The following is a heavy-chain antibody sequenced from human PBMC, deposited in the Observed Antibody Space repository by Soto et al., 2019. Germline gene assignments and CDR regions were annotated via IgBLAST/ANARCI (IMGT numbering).Heavy chain of an antibody. J-gene: IGHJ5*02. Sequence: PGGSLRLSCSASGFAFSSYDMHWVRQAPGKGLEYVSASTSNGGSTNFADSVKGRFTISRDNSRNMLYLQMSSLRAEDTAIYYCVKPPAYYYDSSAYYSAWGPGTLVTVSS. V-gene: IGHV3-64D*06. D-gene: IGHD3-22*01. CDR1: GFAFSSYD. CDR3: VKPPAYYYDSSAYYSA. CDR2: STSNGGST.